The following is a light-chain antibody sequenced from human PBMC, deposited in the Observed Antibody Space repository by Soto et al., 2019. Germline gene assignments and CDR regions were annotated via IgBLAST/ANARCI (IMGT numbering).Light chain of an antibody. CDR3: VLGDSSPSRWT. Sequence: EMVLTQSPGTLSLSPGERATLSCRTSQSVNSRYLAWYQHKPGQAPRLLIYGASNRATGIPDRFSGSASGTYFTLTISRLEPEDFAVYYCVLGDSSPSRWTFGQGTKVDI. CDR2: GAS. V-gene: IGKV3-20*01. CDR1: QSVNSRY. J-gene: IGKJ1*01.